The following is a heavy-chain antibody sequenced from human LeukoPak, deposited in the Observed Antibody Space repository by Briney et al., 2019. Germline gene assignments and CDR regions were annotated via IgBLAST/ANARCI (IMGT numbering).Heavy chain of an antibody. J-gene: IGHJ4*02. D-gene: IGHD6-13*01. CDR2: IYYSGST. Sequence: PSETLSLTCTVSGVSISYYYWSWIRQPPGKGLEWIGYIYYSGSTNYSPSLRSRVTISVDTSKNQFSLKLNSVTAADTAVYYCAREGSAARSPYFDYWGQGTLVTVSS. CDR1: GVSISYYY. CDR3: AREGSAARSPYFDY. V-gene: IGHV4-59*01.